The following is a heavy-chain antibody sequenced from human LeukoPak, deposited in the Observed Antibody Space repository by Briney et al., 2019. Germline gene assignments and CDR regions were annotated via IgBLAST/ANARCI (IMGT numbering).Heavy chain of an antibody. CDR3: AGSGSRAYFQH. CDR2: IYSAGST. Sequence: PGGSLKLSCAASGFTVSSNYMRWVRQAPGKGLEWVSLIYSAGSTSYADSVKGRFTISRDSSKNTVYLQMNSLRAEGTAVYYCAGSGSRAYFQHWGQGTLVTVSS. V-gene: IGHV3-53*01. J-gene: IGHJ1*01. CDR1: GFTVSSNY. D-gene: IGHD3-10*01.